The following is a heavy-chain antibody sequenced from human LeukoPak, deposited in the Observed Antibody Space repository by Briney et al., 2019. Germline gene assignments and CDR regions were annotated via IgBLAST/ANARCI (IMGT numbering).Heavy chain of an antibody. D-gene: IGHD3-22*01. CDR1: GFTFSFYS. V-gene: IGHV3-21*01. CDR2: ISSSSSYI. Sequence: GGSLRLSCAASGFTFSFYSMNWVRQAPGKGLEWVSSISSSSSYIYYADSVKGRFTISRDNAKNSLYQQMNSLRAEDTAVYYCARSYYDSSGYYAPSAGMDVWGQGTTVTVSS. CDR3: ARSYYDSSGYYAPSAGMDV. J-gene: IGHJ6*02.